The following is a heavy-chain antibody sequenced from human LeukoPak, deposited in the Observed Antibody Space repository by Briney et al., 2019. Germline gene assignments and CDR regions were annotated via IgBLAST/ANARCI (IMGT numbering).Heavy chain of an antibody. CDR1: GYTFTGYY. D-gene: IGHD2-21*02. CDR3: ARVPIVVVTAYFDY. V-gene: IGHV1-2*02. Sequence: GASVKVSCKASGYTFTGYYMHWVRQAPGQGLEWMGWINPNRGGTNYAQKFQGRVTMTRDTSISTAYMELSRLRSDDTAVYYCARVPIVVVTAYFDYWGQGTLVTVSS. J-gene: IGHJ4*02. CDR2: INPNRGGT.